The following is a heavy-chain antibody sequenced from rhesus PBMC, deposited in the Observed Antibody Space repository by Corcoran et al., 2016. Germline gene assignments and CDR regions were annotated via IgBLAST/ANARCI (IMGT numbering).Heavy chain of an antibody. Sequence: QVQLQESGPGLVKPSETPSLTCAVSGGSISSSNWWSWIRQPPGKGLECIGYISGSRGSTYYNPLPKRRVTISTDTSKNQFSLKLSSVPAADTAVYYCARDAPHYEDDYGYYYTTGLDSWGQGVVVTVSS. J-gene: IGHJ6*01. CDR2: ISGSRGST. CDR3: ARDAPHYEDDYGYYYTTGLDS. CDR1: GGSISSSNW. D-gene: IGHD3-9*01. V-gene: IGHV4-65*01.